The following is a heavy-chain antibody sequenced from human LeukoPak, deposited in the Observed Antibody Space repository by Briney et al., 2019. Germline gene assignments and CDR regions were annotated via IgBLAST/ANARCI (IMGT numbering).Heavy chain of an antibody. Sequence: TVKVSCKASGGTFSSYAISWVRQAPGQGLEWMGRIIPILGIANYAQKFQGRVTITADKSTSTAYMELSSLRSEDTAVYYCARGYCSGGSCYNNWFDPWGQGTLVTVSS. J-gene: IGHJ5*02. CDR1: GGTFSSYA. CDR3: ARGYCSGGSCYNNWFDP. V-gene: IGHV1-69*04. CDR2: IIPILGIA. D-gene: IGHD2-15*01.